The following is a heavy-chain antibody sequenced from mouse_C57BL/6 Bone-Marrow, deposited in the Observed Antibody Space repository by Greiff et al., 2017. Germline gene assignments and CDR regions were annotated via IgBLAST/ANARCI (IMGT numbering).Heavy chain of an antibody. J-gene: IGHJ3*01. CDR2: IDPEDGET. V-gene: IGHV14-2*01. CDR3: ARPSSGYVWFAY. D-gene: IGHD3-2*02. Sequence: EVQLQQSAAALVQSGASAQLSCTASGPNINVHSMHWVKQRTEQGLAWIGRIDPEDGETIYAPKCQGKATRTADTSSNTADLPLSSLTSEDTAVYYCARPSSGYVWFAYGGQGALVGVCA. CDR1: GPNINVHS.